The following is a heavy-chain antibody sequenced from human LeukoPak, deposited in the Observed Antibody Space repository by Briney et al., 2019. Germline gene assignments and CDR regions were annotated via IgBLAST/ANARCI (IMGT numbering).Heavy chain of an antibody. J-gene: IGHJ4*02. V-gene: IGHV5-51*01. CDR3: ARRYSSSWYPLDY. D-gene: IGHD6-13*01. Sequence: GESQKISCEGSGYSFSSYWIGWVRQMPGKGLEWMGIIYPGDSDTRYSPSFQGQVTISADKSISTAYLQWSSLKASDTAMYYCARRYSSSWYPLDYWGQGTLVTVSS. CDR2: IYPGDSDT. CDR1: GYSFSSYW.